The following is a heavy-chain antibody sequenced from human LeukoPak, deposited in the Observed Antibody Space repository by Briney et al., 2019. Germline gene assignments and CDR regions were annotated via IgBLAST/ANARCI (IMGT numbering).Heavy chain of an antibody. D-gene: IGHD5-18*01. CDR3: ARDKAHSYGRYFDP. CDR1: GGSISTYY. Sequence: SETLSLTCTVSGGSISTYYWNWIRQPPGKGLEWIGHISYGNTDYNPSLKSRVTISVDTSKNQSSLKLTPVTAADTAVYYCARDKAHSYGRYFDPWGQGALVTVSS. CDR2: ISYGNT. J-gene: IGHJ5*02. V-gene: IGHV4-59*01.